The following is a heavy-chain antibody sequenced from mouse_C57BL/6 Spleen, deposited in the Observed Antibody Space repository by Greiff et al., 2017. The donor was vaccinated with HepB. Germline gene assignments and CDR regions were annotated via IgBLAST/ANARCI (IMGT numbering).Heavy chain of an antibody. V-gene: IGHV1-15*01. J-gene: IGHJ3*01. CDR3: TRASGSGFAY. D-gene: IGHD1-1*01. Sequence: VQLQQSGAELVRPGASVTLSCKASGYTFTDYEIHWVKQTPVHGLEWIGAIDPETGGTAYNQKFKGKAILTADKSSSTAYMELRSLTSEDSAVYYCTRASGSGFAYWGQGTLVTVSA. CDR2: IDPETGGT. CDR1: GYTFTDYE.